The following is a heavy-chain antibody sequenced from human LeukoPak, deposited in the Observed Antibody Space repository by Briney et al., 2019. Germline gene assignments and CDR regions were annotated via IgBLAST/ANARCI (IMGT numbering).Heavy chain of an antibody. D-gene: IGHD3-22*01. CDR2: ISSSGSTI. CDR3: ARQDYYDSSGYNDAFDI. J-gene: IGHJ3*02. Sequence: GGPLRLSCAASGFTFSDYYMSWIRQAPGKGLEWVSYISSSGSTIYYADSVKGRFTISRDNAKNSLYLQMNSLRAEDTAVYYCARQDYYDSSGYNDAFDIWGQGTMVTVSS. CDR1: GFTFSDYY. V-gene: IGHV3-11*01.